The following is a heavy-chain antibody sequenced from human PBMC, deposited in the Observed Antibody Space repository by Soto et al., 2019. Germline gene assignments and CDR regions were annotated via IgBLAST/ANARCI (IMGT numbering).Heavy chain of an antibody. CDR2: ISAYNGNT. CDR1: GYTFTSYG. J-gene: IGHJ4*02. V-gene: IGHV1-18*01. D-gene: IGHD3-16*02. CDR3: ARLETYDYVWGRYRPPAY. Sequence: GASVKVSCKASGYTFTSYGISWVRQAPGQGLEWMGWISAYNGNTNYAQKLQGRVTMTTDTSTSTAYMELRSLRSDDTAVYYCARLETYDYVWGRYRPPAYWGQGTLVTVSS.